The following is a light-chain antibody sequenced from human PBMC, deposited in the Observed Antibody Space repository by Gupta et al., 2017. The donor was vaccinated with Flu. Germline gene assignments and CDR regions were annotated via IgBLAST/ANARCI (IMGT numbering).Light chain of an antibody. CDR2: NYY. J-gene: IGLJ2*01. CDR1: SSNIGRNP. CDR3: AAWDDSLNGLI. V-gene: IGLV1-44*01. Sequence: QSVLSQPLSASGTPGQRVTISCSGSSSNIGRNPVHWYQQVAGTSPKLLTYNYYQRPSGVPDQFSGSNSGTSASLAISGLQSEDEADYYCAAWDDSLNGLIFGGGTNLTVL.